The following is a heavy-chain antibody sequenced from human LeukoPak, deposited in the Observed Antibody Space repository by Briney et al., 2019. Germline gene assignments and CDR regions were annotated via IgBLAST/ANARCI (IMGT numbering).Heavy chain of an antibody. CDR2: ISGSDGKT. CDR3: ARSITIFGLVIYYFDF. D-gene: IGHD3-3*01. CDR1: GFTFSTYA. Sequence: GGSLRLSCAASGFTFSTYAMTWVRQAPGKGLGWVSTISGSDGKTYYAGSVKGRCTISRDNSKNTLYLQMNSLGAEDTAVYYCARSITIFGLVIYYFDFWGQGTLVTVSS. J-gene: IGHJ4*02. V-gene: IGHV3-23*01.